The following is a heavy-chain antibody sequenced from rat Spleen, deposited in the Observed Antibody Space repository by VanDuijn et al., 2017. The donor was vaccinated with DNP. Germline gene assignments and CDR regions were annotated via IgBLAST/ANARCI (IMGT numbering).Heavy chain of an antibody. CDR3: ARWVWYFDY. CDR1: GSSITSNY. J-gene: IGHJ2*01. CDR2: ISYSGST. V-gene: IGHV3-1*01. Sequence: EVQLQESGPGLVKPSQSLSLTCSVTGSSITSNYWGWIRKFPGNKMEWIGHISYSGSTDYNPSLKSRISITRDTSKNQFFLHLNSVTTEDTATYYCARWVWYFDYWGQGVIVTVSS.